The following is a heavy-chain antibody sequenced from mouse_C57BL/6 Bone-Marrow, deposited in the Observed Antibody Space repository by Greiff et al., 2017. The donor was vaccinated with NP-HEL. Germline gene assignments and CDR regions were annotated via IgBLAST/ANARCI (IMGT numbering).Heavy chain of an antibody. CDR3: ASFYYYGSTPFAY. CDR1: GFTFSSYG. CDR2: ISSGGSYT. Sequence: EVHLVESGGDLVKPGGSLKLSCAASGFTFSSYGMSWVRQTPDKRLEWVATISSGGSYTYYPDSVKGRFTISRDNAKNTLYLQMSSLKSEDTAMYYCASFYYYGSTPFAYWGQGTLVTVSA. D-gene: IGHD1-1*01. J-gene: IGHJ3*01. V-gene: IGHV5-6*01.